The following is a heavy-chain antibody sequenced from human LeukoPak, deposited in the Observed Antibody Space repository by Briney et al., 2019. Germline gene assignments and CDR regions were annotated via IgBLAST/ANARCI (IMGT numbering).Heavy chain of an antibody. J-gene: IGHJ4*02. D-gene: IGHD3-10*01. CDR1: GGSISSGGYY. Sequence: SETLSLTCTVSGGSISSGGYYWSWIRQDPGKGLEWIGYIYYSGSTYYNPSLKSRVTISVDTSKNQFSLKLSSVTAADTAVYYCARVGITMVRGVIMDWGQGTLVTVSS. CDR2: IYYSGST. V-gene: IGHV4-31*03. CDR3: ARVGITMVRGVIMD.